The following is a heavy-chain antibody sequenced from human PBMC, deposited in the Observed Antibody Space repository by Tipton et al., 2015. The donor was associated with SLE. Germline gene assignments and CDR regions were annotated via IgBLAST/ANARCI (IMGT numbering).Heavy chain of an antibody. D-gene: IGHD6-25*01. CDR2: IIPIFGTA. CDR1: GGTFSSYA. CDR3: AGRYSSGPYYYYYYMDV. Sequence: QLVQSGPEVKKPGSSVKVSCKASGGTFSSYAISWVRQAPGQGLEWMGGIIPIFGTANYAQKFQGRVTITADKSTSTAYMELSSPRSEDTAVYYCAGRYSSGPYYYYYYMDVWGKGTTVTVSS. J-gene: IGHJ6*03. V-gene: IGHV1-69*06.